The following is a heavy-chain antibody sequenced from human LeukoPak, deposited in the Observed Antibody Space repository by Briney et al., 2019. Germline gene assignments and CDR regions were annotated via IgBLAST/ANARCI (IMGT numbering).Heavy chain of an antibody. CDR1: GGSISRGSYY. V-gene: IGHV4-39*07. J-gene: IGHJ5*02. CDR3: ASLRGYCSSTSCPPPP. CDR2: INHSGST. Sequence: PSETLSLTFIVSGGSISRGSYYWSWIRQPPGKGLEWIGEINHSGSTNYNPSLKSRVTISVDTSKNQFSLKLSSVTAADTAVYYCASLRGYCSSTSCPPPPWGQGTLVTVSS. D-gene: IGHD2-2*01.